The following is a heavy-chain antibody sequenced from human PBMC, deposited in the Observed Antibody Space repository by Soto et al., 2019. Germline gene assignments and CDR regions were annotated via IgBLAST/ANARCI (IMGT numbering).Heavy chain of an antibody. V-gene: IGHV3-30*18. J-gene: IGHJ4*02. CDR2: ISYDGSNK. D-gene: IGHD3-16*01. CDR1: GFTFSSYG. Sequence: PGGSLRLSCAASGFTFSSYGMHWVRQAPGKGLEWVAVISYDGSNKYYADSVKGRFTISRDNSKNTLYLQMNSLRAEDTAVYYCAKDMITFGGAYFDYWGQGTLVTVSS. CDR3: AKDMITFGGAYFDY.